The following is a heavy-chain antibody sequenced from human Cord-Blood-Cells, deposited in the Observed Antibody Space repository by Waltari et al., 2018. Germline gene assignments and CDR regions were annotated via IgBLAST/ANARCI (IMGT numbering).Heavy chain of an antibody. J-gene: IGHJ3*02. D-gene: IGHD2-2*02. CDR1: GGTLSRYA. CDR3: ARGTIVVVPAAINAFDI. CDR2: IIPILGIA. Sequence: QVQLVQSGAEVKKPGASVKVPCQASGGTLSRYAISWMHKAAGRGREWMGRIIPILGIANYAQKFQGRVTITADKSTSTAYMELSSLRSEDTAVYYCARGTIVVVPAAINAFDIWGQGTMVTVSS. V-gene: IGHV1-69*09.